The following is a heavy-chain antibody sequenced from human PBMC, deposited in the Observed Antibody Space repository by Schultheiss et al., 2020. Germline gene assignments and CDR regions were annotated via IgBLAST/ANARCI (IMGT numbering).Heavy chain of an antibody. CDR3: ARSYSSGWYYFDY. Sequence: SETLSLTCTVSGYSISSGYYWGWIRQPPGKGLEWIGSIYYSGSTYYNPSLKSRVTISVDTSKNQFSLKLSSVTAADTAVYYCARSYSSGWYYFDYWGQGTLVTVSS. D-gene: IGHD6-19*01. CDR1: GYSISSGYY. J-gene: IGHJ4*02. CDR2: IYYSGST. V-gene: IGHV4-38-2*02.